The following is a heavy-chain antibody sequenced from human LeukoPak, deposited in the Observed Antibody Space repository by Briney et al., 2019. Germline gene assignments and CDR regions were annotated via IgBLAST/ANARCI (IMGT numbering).Heavy chain of an antibody. CDR1: GFSFSSYA. CDR3: AKYPPTGYSSSWYYYYGMDV. Sequence: PGGSLRLSCAASGFSFSSYAIHWVRQAPGKGLEWVSAISGSGGSTYYADSVKGRFTISRDNSKNTLYLQMNSLRAEDTAVYYCAKYPPTGYSSSWYYYYGMDVWGQGTTVTVSS. D-gene: IGHD6-13*01. J-gene: IGHJ6*02. V-gene: IGHV3-23*01. CDR2: ISGSGGST.